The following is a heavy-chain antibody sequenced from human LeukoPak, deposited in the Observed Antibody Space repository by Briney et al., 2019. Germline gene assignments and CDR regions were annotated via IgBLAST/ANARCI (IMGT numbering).Heavy chain of an antibody. CDR1: GFTFSSYW. CDR2: IKQDGSEK. CDR3: AKEYYGGWGDD. D-gene: IGHD4-23*01. V-gene: IGHV3-7*05. J-gene: IGHJ4*02. Sequence: GGSLRLSCAASGFTFSSYWMSWVRQAPGKGLEWVANIKQDGSEKYYVDSVKGRFTISRDNAKNSLYLQVNSLRAEDTALYYCAKEYYGGWGDDWGQGTLVTVSS.